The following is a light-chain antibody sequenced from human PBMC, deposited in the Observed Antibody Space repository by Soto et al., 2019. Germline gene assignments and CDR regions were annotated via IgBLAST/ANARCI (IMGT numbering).Light chain of an antibody. CDR3: LQHNSCPPT. J-gene: IGKJ1*01. CDR1: QGIGSD. Sequence: DIQMTQSPSSLSASVGDRVTITCRASQGIGSDLGWFQQKPGKAPKRLIFDASHLQSGVPSRFSGSGSGTEFTLTITSLQPDDFATYYCLQHNSCPPTFGQGTKVE. CDR2: DAS. V-gene: IGKV1-17*01.